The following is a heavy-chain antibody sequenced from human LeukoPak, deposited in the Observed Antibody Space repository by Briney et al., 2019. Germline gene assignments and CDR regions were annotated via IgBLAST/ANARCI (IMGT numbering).Heavy chain of an antibody. CDR1: GYTFTSYD. D-gene: IGHD3-3*01. CDR3: ARDLRLYYDFWSGYFFDY. J-gene: IGHJ4*02. Sequence: ASVKVSCKASGYTFTSYDINWVRQATGQGLEWMGWMNPNSGNTGYAQKFQGRVTMTRNTSISTAYMELSSLRSEDTAVYYCARDLRLYYDFWSGYFFDYWGQGTLVTVSS. CDR2: MNPNSGNT. V-gene: IGHV1-8*01.